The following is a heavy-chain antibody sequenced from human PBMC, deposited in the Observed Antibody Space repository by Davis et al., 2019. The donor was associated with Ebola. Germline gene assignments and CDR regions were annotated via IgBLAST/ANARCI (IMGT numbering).Heavy chain of an antibody. CDR2: ISYDGSNK. V-gene: IGHV3-30*18. CDR3: AKDYYDSSGPTYYYYYMDV. D-gene: IGHD3-22*01. CDR1: GFTFSSYG. J-gene: IGHJ6*03. Sequence: GESLKISCAASGFTFSSYGMHWVRQAPGKGLEWVAVISYDGSNKYYADSVKGRFTISRDNSKNTLYLQMNSLRAEDTAVYYCAKDYYDSSGPTYYYYYMDVWGKGTTVTVSS.